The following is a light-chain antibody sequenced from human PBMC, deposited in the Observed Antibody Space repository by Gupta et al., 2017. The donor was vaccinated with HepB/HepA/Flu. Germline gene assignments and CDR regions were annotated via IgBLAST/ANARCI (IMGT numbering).Light chain of an antibody. CDR3: QVWDRSSDHRV. CDR1: NIASKS. V-gene: IGLV3-21*04. CDR2: NDS. J-gene: IGLJ3*02. Sequence: SSVLAQPPSVSVAPGKTARITCGGNNIASKSVHWYQQKTGQAPVLVIYNDSEWPSGIPGRFSGSNSGNTATLTISRVEAGDEADYYCQVWDRSSDHRVFGGGTKLTVL.